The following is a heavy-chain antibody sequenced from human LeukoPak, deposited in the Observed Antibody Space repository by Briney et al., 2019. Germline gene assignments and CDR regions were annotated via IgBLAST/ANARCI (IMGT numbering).Heavy chain of an antibody. J-gene: IGHJ4*02. V-gene: IGHV4-39*07. CDR2: IYHSGST. CDR1: GGSISSSSYY. D-gene: IGHD6-13*01. Sequence: SETLSLTCTVSGGSISSSSYYWGWIRQPPGKGLERIGSIYHSGSTYYNPSLKSRVTISVDTSKNQFSLKLSSVTAADTAVFYCARGYSSSWYDFEYWGQGSLVTVSS. CDR3: ARGYSSSWYDFEY.